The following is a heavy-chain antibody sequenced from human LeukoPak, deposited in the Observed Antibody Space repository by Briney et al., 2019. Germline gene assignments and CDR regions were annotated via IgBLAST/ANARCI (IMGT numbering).Heavy chain of an antibody. D-gene: IGHD3-10*01. CDR3: ARGIVRGVSAPDI. V-gene: IGHV4-61*02. J-gene: IGHJ3*02. CDR1: GGSISSGSYY. Sequence: SETLSLTCTVSGGSISSGSYYWSWIRQPTGKGLEWMGRIDTSGNTNYNPSLNGRVTMSVDTSKTQFYQNLRSVTAADTAIYYCARGIVRGVSAPDIWGQGTMVTVSS. CDR2: IDTSGNT.